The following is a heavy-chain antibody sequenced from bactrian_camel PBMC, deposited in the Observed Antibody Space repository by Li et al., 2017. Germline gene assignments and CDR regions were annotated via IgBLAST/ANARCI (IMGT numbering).Heavy chain of an antibody. J-gene: IGHJ7*01. Sequence: VESGGGLVQPEGSLRLSCAASGFTFSSNWIDWVRQAPGKGLEWVASLYSDGSEEFYADSVKGRFTISRGNSKNTVYLQLNSLKSEDTARITVPLRRPRLPFRVLVPTTDITTGAKEPRSPSP. D-gene: IGHD3*01. CDR1: GFTFSSNW. V-gene: IGHV3S6*01. CDR2: LYSDGSEE.